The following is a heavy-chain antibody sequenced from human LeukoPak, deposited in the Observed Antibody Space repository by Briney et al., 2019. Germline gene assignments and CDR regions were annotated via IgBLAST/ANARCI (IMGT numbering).Heavy chain of an antibody. V-gene: IGHV4-34*01. J-gene: IGHJ6*03. Sequence: SETLSLTCTVSGGSISSYYWNWIRQPPGKGLEWIGEINHSGSTNYNPSLKSRVTISVDTSKNQFSLKLSSVTAADTAVYYCARGRRVRGATQGVYYMDVWGKGTTVTVSS. CDR1: GGSISSYY. D-gene: IGHD3-10*01. CDR2: INHSGST. CDR3: ARGRRVRGATQGVYYMDV.